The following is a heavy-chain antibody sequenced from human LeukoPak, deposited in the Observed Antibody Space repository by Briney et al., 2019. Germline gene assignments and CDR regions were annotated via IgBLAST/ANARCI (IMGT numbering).Heavy chain of an antibody. D-gene: IGHD3-10*01. Sequence: ASVKVSCKASGYTFTSYGISWVRQAPGQGLEWMGWISAYNGNTNYAQKLQGRVTMTTDTSTSTAYMELRSLRSDDTAVYYCARSRNYCGSGSYYNSNFYYFDYWGQGTLVTVSS. CDR1: GYTFTSYG. J-gene: IGHJ4*02. V-gene: IGHV1-18*01. CDR2: ISAYNGNT. CDR3: ARSRNYCGSGSYYNSNFYYFDY.